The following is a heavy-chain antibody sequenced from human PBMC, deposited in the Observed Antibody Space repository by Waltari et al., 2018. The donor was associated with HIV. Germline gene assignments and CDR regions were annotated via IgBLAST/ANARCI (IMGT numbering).Heavy chain of an antibody. J-gene: IGHJ5*02. CDR2: IQYGGNT. Sequence: QLQLQESGPGVVKPLETLSLTCTVSGGFFRSSYYYWDWIRQSPGKGLEWMGNIQYGGNTIYNPSLESRVSMSIDTSRGQFSLTLKDVTAADTAVYFCARRGNYRAAEYNYFGPWGQGIQVIVSS. CDR3: ARRGNYRAAEYNYFGP. CDR1: GGFFRSSYYY. D-gene: IGHD1-7*01. V-gene: IGHV4-39*01.